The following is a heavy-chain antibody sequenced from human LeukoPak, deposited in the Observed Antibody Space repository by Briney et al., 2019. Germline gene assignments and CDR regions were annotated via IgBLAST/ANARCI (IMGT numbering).Heavy chain of an antibody. V-gene: IGHV1-2*02. Sequence: ASVNVSCKASGYTFSGSYIHWVRQAPGQGLEWMGWINPKSGDTKYSQKFQGRVSMTSDTSIATAYMGLSRLNSDDTAVYYCARDKGSSGWFYYYYFMDLWGRGTTVTVSS. J-gene: IGHJ6*03. D-gene: IGHD6-19*01. CDR3: ARDKGSSGWFYYYYFMDL. CDR1: GYTFSGSY. CDR2: INPKSGDT.